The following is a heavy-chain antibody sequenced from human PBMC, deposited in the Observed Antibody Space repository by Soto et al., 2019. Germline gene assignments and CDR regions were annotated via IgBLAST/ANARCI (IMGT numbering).Heavy chain of an antibody. CDR1: GFTFSSYC. CDR3: ARDQYYYDSSGYSQFVY. Sequence: QVQLVESGGGVVQPGRSLRLSCAASGFTFSSYCRHWVRQAPGKGLEWVAVIWYDGSNKYYADSVKGRFTISRDNSKNTLYLQMNSLRAEDTAVYYCARDQYYYDSSGYSQFVYWGQGTLVTVST. J-gene: IGHJ4*02. D-gene: IGHD3-22*01. CDR2: IWYDGSNK. V-gene: IGHV3-33*01.